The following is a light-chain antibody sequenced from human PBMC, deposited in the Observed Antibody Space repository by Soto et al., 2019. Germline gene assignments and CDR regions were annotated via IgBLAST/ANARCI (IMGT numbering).Light chain of an antibody. Sequence: LTQSPDTLSLSPGERATLTCRASQSVTNYIALYQQRPGQAPRLLIYDASNRATGVPARFSGSRSGTDFTLTISDLEPADFGLYYCQQRLNWPPGFGQGTKVDIK. J-gene: IGKJ1*01. V-gene: IGKV3-11*01. CDR2: DAS. CDR1: QSVTNY. CDR3: QQRLNWPPG.